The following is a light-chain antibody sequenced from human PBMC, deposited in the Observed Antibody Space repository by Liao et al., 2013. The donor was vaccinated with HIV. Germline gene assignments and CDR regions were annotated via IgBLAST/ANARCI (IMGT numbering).Light chain of an antibody. Sequence: SYELTQPPSVSVSLGQMARITYSGEAWPKRCAYWYQQRPGQSPVLVIYQDTKRPSGIPERFSGSNSGNTATLTISGTQAMDEADYYCQAWDSSTGVFGGGTKLTVL. CDR1: AWPKRC. CDR3: QAWDSSTGV. J-gene: IGLJ3*02. V-gene: IGLV3-1*01. CDR2: QDT.